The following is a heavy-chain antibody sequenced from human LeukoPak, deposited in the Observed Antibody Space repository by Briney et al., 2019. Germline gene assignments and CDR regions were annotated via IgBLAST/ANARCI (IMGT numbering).Heavy chain of an antibody. CDR1: GFTFSDYY. D-gene: IGHD5/OR15-5a*01. CDR2: ISSSGSTI. CDR3: ARVYELREEDYYYYYMDV. Sequence: GGSLRLSCAASGFTFSDYYMSWIRQAPGKGLEWGSYISSSGSTIYYAESVKGRFTISRDNAKNSLYLQMTSLRAEDTAVYYCARVYELREEDYYYYYMDVWGKGTTVTVSS. J-gene: IGHJ6*03. V-gene: IGHV3-11*01.